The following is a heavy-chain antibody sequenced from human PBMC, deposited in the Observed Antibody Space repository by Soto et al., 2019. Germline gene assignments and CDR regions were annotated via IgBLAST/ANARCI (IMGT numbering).Heavy chain of an antibody. V-gene: IGHV3-30-3*01. Sequence: QVQLVESGGGVVQPGRSLRLSCAASGFTFSSYAMHWVRQAPGKGLEWVAVISYDGSNKYYADSVKGRFTISRDNSKNTLYLQMNSLRAEDTAVYYCARDGQYSHGTFDYWGQGTLVTVSS. CDR3: ARDGQYSHGTFDY. CDR1: GFTFSSYA. D-gene: IGHD5-18*01. J-gene: IGHJ4*02. CDR2: ISYDGSNK.